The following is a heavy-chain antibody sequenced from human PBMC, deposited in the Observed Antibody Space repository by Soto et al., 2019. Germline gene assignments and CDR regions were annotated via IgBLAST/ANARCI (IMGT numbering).Heavy chain of an antibody. V-gene: IGHV4-39*01. CDR1: GGSISSSSYY. CDR2: IYYSGST. J-gene: IGHJ4*02. Sequence: SETLSLTCTVSGGSISSSSYYWGWIRQPPGKGLEWIGSIYYSGSTYYNPSLKSRVTISVDTSKNQFSLKLSSVTAADTAVYYCARRDDYGDYWGQGTLVTVSS. CDR3: ARRDDYGDY.